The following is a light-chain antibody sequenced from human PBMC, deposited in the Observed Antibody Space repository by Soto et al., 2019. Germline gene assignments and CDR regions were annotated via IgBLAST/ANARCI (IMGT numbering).Light chain of an antibody. J-gene: IGLJ1*01. CDR3: SSYTSSLTYV. CDR1: STDVGAYNF. CDR2: DVS. Sequence: QSVLTQPASVSGSPGQSITISCTGASTDVGAYNFVSWYQQHPGKAPKLIIYDVSSRPSGVSNRFSGSKAGNTASLTIAGLQADDEADYYCSSYTSSLTYVFGTGTKVTVL. V-gene: IGLV2-14*03.